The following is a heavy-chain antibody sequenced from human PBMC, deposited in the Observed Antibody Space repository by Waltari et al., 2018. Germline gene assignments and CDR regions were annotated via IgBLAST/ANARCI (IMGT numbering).Heavy chain of an antibody. J-gene: IGHJ3*02. CDR3: ARTLGLADAFDI. V-gene: IGHV4-34*01. D-gene: IGHD3-16*01. CDR1: GGSFSGYY. Sequence: QVQLQQWGAGLLKPSETLSLTCAVYGGSFSGYYWSWIRQPPGKGLEWIGEINRSGSTNYNPSLKSRVTISVDTSKNQFSLKLSSVTAADTAVYYCARTLGLADAFDIWGQGTMVTVSS. CDR2: INRSGST.